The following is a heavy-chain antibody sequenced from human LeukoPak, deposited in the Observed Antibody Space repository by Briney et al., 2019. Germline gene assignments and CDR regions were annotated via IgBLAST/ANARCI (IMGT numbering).Heavy chain of an antibody. V-gene: IGHV3-15*01. Sequence: GGSLRVSCAVSGLSVIDAWMSWVRQAQGKGLEWVGRMKSKSDGGTTDYTTSVKGRFTISRDDSKNTLYLQMNSLKTEDTAVYYCTTPPDWGQGTLVTVSS. CDR2: MKSKSDGGTT. J-gene: IGHJ1*01. CDR1: GLSVIDAW. CDR3: TTPPD.